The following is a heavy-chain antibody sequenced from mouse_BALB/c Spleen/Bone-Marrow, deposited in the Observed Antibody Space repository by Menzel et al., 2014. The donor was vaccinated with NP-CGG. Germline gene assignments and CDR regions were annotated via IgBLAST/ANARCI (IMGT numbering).Heavy chain of an antibody. CDR3: ATMITDWYFDV. Sequence: DVQLVESGAELVKPGASVKLSCTASGFNIKDTYMHWVKQRPEQVLEWIGRIDPANGNTKYDPKFQGKATITADTSSNTAYLQLSSLTSEDTAVYYCATMITDWYFDVWGAGTTVTVSS. V-gene: IGHV14-3*02. CDR2: IDPANGNT. D-gene: IGHD2-4*01. J-gene: IGHJ1*01. CDR1: GFNIKDTY.